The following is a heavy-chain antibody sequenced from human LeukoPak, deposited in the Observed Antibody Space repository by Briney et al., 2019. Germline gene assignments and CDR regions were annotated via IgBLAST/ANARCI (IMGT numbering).Heavy chain of an antibody. V-gene: IGHV4-61*05. J-gene: IGHJ4*02. D-gene: IGHD4-17*01. Sequence: SETLSLTCTVSGDSITSGSYYWGWIRQPPGKGLEWIGYIYYSGSTNYNPSLKSRVTISVDTSKNQFSLKLSSVTAADTAVYYCARSAGDYDFDYWGQGTLVTVSS. CDR1: GDSITSGSYY. CDR2: IYYSGST. CDR3: ARSAGDYDFDY.